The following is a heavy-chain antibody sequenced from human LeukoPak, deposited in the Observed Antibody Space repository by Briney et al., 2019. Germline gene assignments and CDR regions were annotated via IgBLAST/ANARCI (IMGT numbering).Heavy chain of an antibody. Sequence: GAYLRLSCSASGFNFSINAMHWVRQAPGKGLEWVAVIWFDGSNKFYADSVKGRFTISRDNSKNTLYLQMNSLRDEDTAVYYCAKGLYFFDYWGQGALVTVSS. CDR2: IWFDGSNK. J-gene: IGHJ4*02. CDR3: AKGLYFFDY. CDR1: GFNFSINA. V-gene: IGHV3-33*06.